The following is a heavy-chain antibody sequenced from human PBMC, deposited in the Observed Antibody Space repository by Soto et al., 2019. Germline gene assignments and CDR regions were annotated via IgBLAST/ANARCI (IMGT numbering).Heavy chain of an antibody. CDR1: GFTFSSYS. J-gene: IGHJ6*02. CDR3: ARAVRPLTTPQSLYGMDV. Sequence: GGSLRLSCAASGFTFSSYSMNWVRQAPGKGLEWVSSISSSSSYIYYADSVKGRFTISRDNAKNSLYLQMNSLRAEDTAVYYCARAVRPLTTPQSLYGMDVWGQGTTVTVSS. V-gene: IGHV3-21*01. D-gene: IGHD4-4*01. CDR2: ISSSSSYI.